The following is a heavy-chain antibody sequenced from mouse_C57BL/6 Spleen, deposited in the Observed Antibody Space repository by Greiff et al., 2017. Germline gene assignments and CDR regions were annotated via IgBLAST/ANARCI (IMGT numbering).Heavy chain of an antibody. CDR2: IYPGDGDT. CDR3: VPSVVTIVVGCAY. Sequence: QVQLQQSGPELVKPGASVKISCKASGYAFSSSWMNWVKQRPGKGLEWIGRIYPGDGDTNYNGKFKGKATLTADKSSSTAYMQLSSLTSEDSAVXSGVPSVVTIVVGCAYWGQGALVTVSA. D-gene: IGHD2-12*01. V-gene: IGHV1-82*01. J-gene: IGHJ3*01. CDR1: GYAFSSSW.